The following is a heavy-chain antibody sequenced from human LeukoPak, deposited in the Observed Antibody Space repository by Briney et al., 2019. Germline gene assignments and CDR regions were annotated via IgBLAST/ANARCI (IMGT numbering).Heavy chain of an antibody. CDR1: GFTLSSYS. J-gene: IGHJ4*02. D-gene: IGHD5-18*01. CDR2: ISSSSSYI. CDR3: ARAQHTRYNYGYSFDY. V-gene: IGHV3-21*01. Sequence: GGSLRLSCAASGFTLSSYSVNWVRQAPGKGLEWVSSISSSSSYIYYADSVKGRFTISRDNAKNSLYLQMTSQRAADTAVYYRARAQHTRYNYGYSFDYWGQGTLVTVSS.